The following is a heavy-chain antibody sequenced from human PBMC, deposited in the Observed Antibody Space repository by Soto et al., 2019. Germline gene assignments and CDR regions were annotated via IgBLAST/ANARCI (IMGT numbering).Heavy chain of an antibody. CDR3: ATSGFNKGGMDV. CDR2: INIDGSTT. V-gene: IGHV3-74*01. Sequence: EVQLVEAGGGLVQPGGSLRLSCAASGFTFSTYWMHWVRQVPGKGLVWVSRINIDGSTTSYADSVRGRFTISRDNAKDTVYLQMNSLRAEDTAVYYCATSGFNKGGMDVWGQGTTVTVSS. D-gene: IGHD1-26*01. J-gene: IGHJ6*02. CDR1: GFTFSTYW.